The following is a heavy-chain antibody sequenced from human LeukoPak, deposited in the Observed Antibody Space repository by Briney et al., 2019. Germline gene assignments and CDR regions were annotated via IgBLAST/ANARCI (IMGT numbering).Heavy chain of an antibody. CDR1: GFTFSSYG. Sequence: PGGSLRLSCSGTGFTFSSYGMYWVRQAPGKGLEYVSAITNKGDSTHYADSVKGRFTISRDNSKNTLFLQMNSLRAEDTAVYYCAKGGYCSSTSCYVGWFDPWGQGTLVTVSS. J-gene: IGHJ5*02. CDR2: ITNKGDST. V-gene: IGHV3-64*04. CDR3: AKGGYCSSTSCYVGWFDP. D-gene: IGHD2-2*01.